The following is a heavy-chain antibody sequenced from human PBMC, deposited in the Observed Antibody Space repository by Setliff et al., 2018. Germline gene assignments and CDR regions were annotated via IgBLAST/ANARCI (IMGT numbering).Heavy chain of an antibody. CDR1: GAPISSSCYY. CDR3: ARAVYYCGSLFYHYNDCLDI. V-gene: IGHV4-39*07. Sequence: PSETLSLTCTVSGAPISSSCYYWGWLRQPPGKGLEWIVSIYYSGSTYYNPSLKSRVPISVDTSKNQFSQKLSSVTAADTAVYYCARAVYYCGSLFYHYNDCLDIWGQGTMVTVSS. D-gene: IGHD3-9*01. J-gene: IGHJ3*02. CDR2: IYYSGST.